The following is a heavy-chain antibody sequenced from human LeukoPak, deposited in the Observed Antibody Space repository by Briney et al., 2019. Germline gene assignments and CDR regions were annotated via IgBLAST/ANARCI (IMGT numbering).Heavy chain of an antibody. CDR2: INSSSSSI. Sequence: PGGSLRLSCAASGFTFSSYSMNWVRQAPGKGLEWVSSINSSSSSIYYADSVKGRFTISRDNAKNSLYLQINSLRAEDTAVYYCAKDGDSSGSYSPDYWGQGTLVTVSS. CDR1: GFTFSSYS. D-gene: IGHD3-10*01. CDR3: AKDGDSSGSYSPDY. V-gene: IGHV3-21*01. J-gene: IGHJ4*02.